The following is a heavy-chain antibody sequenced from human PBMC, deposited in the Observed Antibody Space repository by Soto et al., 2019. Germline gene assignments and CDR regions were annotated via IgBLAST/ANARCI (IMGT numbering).Heavy chain of an antibody. V-gene: IGHV3-21*01. Sequence: EVQLVESGGGLVKPGGSLRLSCAASGFTFSSYSMNWVRQAPGKGLEWVSSISSSSSYIYYADSVKGRFTISRDNAKNSLYLQMNSLRSEDTAVYYCSRVEDIVVAPAAIGRYYYYGMDVWGQGTTVTVSS. CDR1: GFTFSSYS. CDR2: ISSSSSYI. CDR3: SRVEDIVVAPAAIGRYYYYGMDV. D-gene: IGHD2-2*01. J-gene: IGHJ6*02.